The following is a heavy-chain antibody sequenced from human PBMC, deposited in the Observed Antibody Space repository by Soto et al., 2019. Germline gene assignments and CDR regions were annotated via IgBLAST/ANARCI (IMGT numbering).Heavy chain of an antibody. CDR3: ASNSLYSSSWYGGVYYYYYGMDV. D-gene: IGHD6-13*01. CDR1: GGSISSGGYY. Sequence: QVQLQESGPGLVKPSQTLSLTCTVSGGSISSGGYYWSWIRQHPGKGLEWIGYIYYSGSTYYNPSLKSRVTIAVDTSKNQFSLKLSSVTAADTDVYYCASNSLYSSSWYGGVYYYYYGMDVWGQGTTVTVSS. CDR2: IYYSGST. V-gene: IGHV4-31*03. J-gene: IGHJ6*02.